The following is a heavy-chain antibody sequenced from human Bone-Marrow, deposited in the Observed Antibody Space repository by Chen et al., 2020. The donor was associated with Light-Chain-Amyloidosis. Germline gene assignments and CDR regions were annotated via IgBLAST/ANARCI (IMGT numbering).Heavy chain of an antibody. D-gene: IGHD5-12*01. Sequence: EVQLEQSGPEVKQPGESLKISCKGAVYTVPKYWIGWVRQMPGKGLEWMGVIYPDDSDARYSPSFEGQVTISADKSITTAYLKWRSLKASDTAMYYCARRRDGYNFDYWGQGTLVTVSS. CDR1: VYTVPKYW. J-gene: IGHJ4*02. V-gene: IGHV5-51*01. CDR3: ARRRDGYNFDY. CDR2: IYPDDSDA.